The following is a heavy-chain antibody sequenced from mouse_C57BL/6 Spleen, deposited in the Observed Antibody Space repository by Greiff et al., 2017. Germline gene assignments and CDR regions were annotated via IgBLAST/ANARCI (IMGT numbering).Heavy chain of an antibody. CDR3: ARYMDYDDAMDY. CDR1: GFTFTDYY. J-gene: IGHJ4*01. Sequence: EVMLVESGGGLVQPGGSLSLSCAASGFTFTDYYMSWVRQPPGKALEWLGFIRNKANGYTTEYSASVKGRFTISRDNSQSILYLQMNALRAEDSATYDCARYMDYDDAMDYWGQGTSVTVSS. D-gene: IGHD2-4*01. V-gene: IGHV7-3*01. CDR2: IRNKANGYTT.